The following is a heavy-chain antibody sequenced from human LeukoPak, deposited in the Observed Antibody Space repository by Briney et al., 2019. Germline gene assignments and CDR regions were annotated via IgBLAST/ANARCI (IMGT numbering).Heavy chain of an antibody. Sequence: GESLKISCQGSGYSFTTYWIGWVRQMPGKGLEWMGIIYPGDSDTRYSPSFQGQVTISADTSISTAYMELSRLRSDDTAVYYCATHGDIRIIYYFDYWGQGTLVTVSS. CDR1: GYSFTTYW. CDR3: ATHGDIRIIYYFDY. V-gene: IGHV5-51*01. J-gene: IGHJ4*02. CDR2: IYPGDSDT. D-gene: IGHD5-12*01.